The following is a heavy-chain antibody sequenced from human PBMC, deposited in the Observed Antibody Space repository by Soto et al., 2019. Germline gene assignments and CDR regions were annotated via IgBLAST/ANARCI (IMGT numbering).Heavy chain of an antibody. D-gene: IGHD3-10*01. CDR3: ARAREYYYGSGSSYNFDY. CDR2: IYYSGST. V-gene: IGHV4-31*03. CDR1: GGSISSGGYY. Sequence: PSETLSLTCTVSGGSISSGGYYWSWIRQHPGKGLEWIGYIYYSGSTYYNPSLKSRVTISVDTSKNQFSLKLSSVTAADTAVYYCARAREYYYGSGSSYNFDYWGQGTLVTVSS. J-gene: IGHJ4*02.